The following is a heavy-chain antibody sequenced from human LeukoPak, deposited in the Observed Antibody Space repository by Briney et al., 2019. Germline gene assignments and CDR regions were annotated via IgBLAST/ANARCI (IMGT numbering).Heavy chain of an antibody. V-gene: IGHV4-59*01. J-gene: IGHJ5*02. CDR1: GGSISSYY. CDR2: IYYSGST. Sequence: SGTLSLTCTVSGGSISSYYWSWIRQPPGKGLEWIGYIYYSGSTNYNPSLKSRVTISVDTSKNQFSLKLSSVTAADTAVYYCARDPWFDPWGQGTLVTVSS. CDR3: ARDPWFDP.